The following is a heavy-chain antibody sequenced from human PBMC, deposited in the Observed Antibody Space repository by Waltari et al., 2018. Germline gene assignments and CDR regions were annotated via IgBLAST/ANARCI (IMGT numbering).Heavy chain of an antibody. J-gene: IGHJ4*02. D-gene: IGHD2-2*01. CDR2: SSSSSSSI. V-gene: IGHV3-21*01. CDR3: ARHVYPDY. Sequence: EVQLVESGGGLVKPGGPLRLSCAASGLTFGSYSLNGVRQAPGVGLGWVSSSSSSSSSIYYADSVKSRFTISRDNAKNALYLQMNSLRAEDTAVYYCARHVYPDYWGQGTLVTVSS. CDR1: GLTFGSYS.